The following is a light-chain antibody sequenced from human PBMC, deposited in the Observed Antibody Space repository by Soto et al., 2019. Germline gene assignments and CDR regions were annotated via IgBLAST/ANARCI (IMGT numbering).Light chain of an antibody. CDR2: DDS. CDR1: VIGSIS. CDR3: QVWDSSSDHVI. J-gene: IGLJ2*01. Sequence: SSELTQPPSVSVAPGQTASITCGGNVIGSISVHWYQQKPGQAPVLVVFDDSDRPSGIPERFSGSNSRNTATLTISRVEAGDEADYYCQVWDSSSDHVIFGGGTKLTVL. V-gene: IGLV3-21*02.